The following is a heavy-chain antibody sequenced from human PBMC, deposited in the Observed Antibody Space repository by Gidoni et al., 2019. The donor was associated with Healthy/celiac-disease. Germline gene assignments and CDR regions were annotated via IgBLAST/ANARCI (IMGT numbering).Heavy chain of an antibody. Sequence: CTVAGGAISRYYWSWLRQPPGKGLACMGYLYFSGSTHYNPSLKSRVTISVDTSKHQFSLKLSSVTAADTAVYHCARWVLRFGDRLGVHWSAPWGQGTLVTASS. J-gene: IGHJ5*02. D-gene: IGHD3-10*01. CDR1: GGAISRYY. CDR3: ARWVLRFGDRLGVHWSAP. CDR2: LYFSGST. V-gene: IGHV4-59*01.